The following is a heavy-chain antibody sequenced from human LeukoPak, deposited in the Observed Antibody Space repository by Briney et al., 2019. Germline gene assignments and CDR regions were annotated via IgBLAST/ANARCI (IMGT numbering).Heavy chain of an antibody. CDR1: GYSINSGYY. CDR3: ARGEDTWELRRGYYFDY. Sequence: SETLSLTCTVSGYSINSGYYWGWIRQPPGKGLEWIGSIYHSGSTYYNPSLKSRVTISVDTSKNQFSLKLSSVTAADTAVYYCARGEDTWELRRGYYFDYWGQGTLVTVSS. D-gene: IGHD1-26*01. V-gene: IGHV4-38-2*02. CDR2: IYHSGST. J-gene: IGHJ4*02.